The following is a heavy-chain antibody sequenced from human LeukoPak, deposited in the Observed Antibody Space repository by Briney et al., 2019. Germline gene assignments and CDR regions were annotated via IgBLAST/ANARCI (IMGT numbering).Heavy chain of an antibody. D-gene: IGHD2-8*01. CDR3: ARDNGGFDP. V-gene: IGHV3-30*02. J-gene: IGHJ5*02. Sequence: PGGSLRLSCAASGFTFSSYGMHWVRQAPGKGLEWVAFIQSDGSDQYYADSVKGRFTISRDNAKNSLYLQMNSLRAEDTAVYYCARDNGGFDPWGQGTLVTVSS. CDR2: IQSDGSDQ. CDR1: GFTFSSYG.